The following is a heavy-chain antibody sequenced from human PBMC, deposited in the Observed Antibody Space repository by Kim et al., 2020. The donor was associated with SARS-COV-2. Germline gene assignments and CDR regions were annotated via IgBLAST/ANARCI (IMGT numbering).Heavy chain of an antibody. CDR1: GFTFSNYA. CDR2: ISGSGGST. J-gene: IGHJ3*02. D-gene: IGHD2-21*01. V-gene: IGHV3-23*01. CDR3: AVGVRTARAFDT. Sequence: GGSLRLSCAGSGFTFSNYAMSWVRQAPGKGLEWVSPISGSGGSTYYADSVKGRFTISRDNSKNTLYLEMNSLRAEDTAVYYCAVGVRTARAFDTWGQGTMVTVSS.